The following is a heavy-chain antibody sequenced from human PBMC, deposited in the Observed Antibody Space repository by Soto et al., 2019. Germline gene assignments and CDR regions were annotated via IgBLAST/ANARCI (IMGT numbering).Heavy chain of an antibody. V-gene: IGHV5-10-1*01. J-gene: IGHJ3*02. CDR2: IDPSYSYT. Sequence: YGSRWISKKPGKGLEWMGRIDPSYSYTNYSPSFQGHVTISADKSISTAYLQWSSLKSSDTAMYYCEREWTHDASAIWLNRTIVLV. CDR3: EREWTHDASAI. CDR1: YG. D-gene: IGHD3-3*01.